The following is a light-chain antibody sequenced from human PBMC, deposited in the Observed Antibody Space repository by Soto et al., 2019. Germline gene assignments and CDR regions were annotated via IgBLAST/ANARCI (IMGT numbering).Light chain of an antibody. CDR3: SSYAGSNTYVV. V-gene: IGLV2-23*01. CDR1: SSDVGSYNL. J-gene: IGLJ2*01. Sequence: QSALTQPASVSGSPGRSITISCTGNSSDVGSYNLVSWYQQHPGKAPKLMIYEDTKRPSGASNRFSGSKSGNTASLTISGLQAEDEADYYCSSYAGSNTYVVFGGGTKVTVL. CDR2: EDT.